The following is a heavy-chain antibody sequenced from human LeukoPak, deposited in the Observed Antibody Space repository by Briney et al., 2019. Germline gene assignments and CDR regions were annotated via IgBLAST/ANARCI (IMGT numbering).Heavy chain of an antibody. D-gene: IGHD3-16*02. J-gene: IGHJ4*02. CDR1: GFTFSDYY. CDR3: ARGSHSNIVPSYFDH. CDR2: ISSTTIYT. Sequence: TGGSLRLSCAASGFTFSDYYMSWIRQAPGKGLEWVSYISSTTIYTNYADSVEGRFTISSDNAKNSLYLQMNSLRAEDTAVYYCARGSHSNIVPSYFDHWGQGTLVTVSS. V-gene: IGHV3-11*06.